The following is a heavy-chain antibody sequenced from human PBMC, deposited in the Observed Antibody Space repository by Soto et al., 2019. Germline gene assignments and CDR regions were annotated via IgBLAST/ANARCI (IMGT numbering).Heavy chain of an antibody. CDR1: GFSLSSYE. CDR3: ARAFVGATEY. D-gene: IGHD1-26*01. J-gene: IGHJ4*02. Sequence: GFLRLSCAASGFSLSSYEMNWVRQAPGKGLEWVSYISSSGSTIYYADSVKGRFTISRDNAKNSLYLQMNSLRAEDTDVYYCARAFVGATEYWGQGTLVTVSS. CDR2: ISSSGSTI. V-gene: IGHV3-48*03.